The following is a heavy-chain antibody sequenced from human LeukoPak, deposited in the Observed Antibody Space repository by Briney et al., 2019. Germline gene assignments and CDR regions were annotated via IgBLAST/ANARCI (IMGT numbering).Heavy chain of an antibody. CDR1: GYTFTSYY. V-gene: IGHV1-3*03. J-gene: IGHJ4*02. D-gene: IGHD1-26*01. CDR2: INAGSGGT. CDR3: AREEGNSGTYYA. Sequence: ASVKVSCKASGYTFTSYYMHWVRQAPGQGLEWMGWINAGSGGTKYSQEFQGRVTITRDTSASTAYMELSSLRSEDMAVYYCAREEGNSGTYYAWGQGTLVTVSS.